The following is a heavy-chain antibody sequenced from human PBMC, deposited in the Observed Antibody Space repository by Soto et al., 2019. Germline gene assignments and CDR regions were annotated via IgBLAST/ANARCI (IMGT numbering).Heavy chain of an antibody. CDR2: IYYSGST. CDR3: ARLPDFWSGYYPPPHFDY. Sequence: PSETLSLTCTVSGGSISSYYWSWIRQPLGKGLEWIGYIYYSGSTNYNPSLKSRVTISVDTSKNQFSLKLSSVTAADTAVYYCARLPDFWSGYYPPPHFDYWGRGTLVTVSS. J-gene: IGHJ4*02. CDR1: GGSISSYY. V-gene: IGHV4-59*08. D-gene: IGHD3-3*01.